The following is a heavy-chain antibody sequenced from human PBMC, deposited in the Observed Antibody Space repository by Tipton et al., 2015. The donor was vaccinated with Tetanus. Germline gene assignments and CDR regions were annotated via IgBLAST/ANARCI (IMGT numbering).Heavy chain of an antibody. CDR3: ASPPGVPAAVGFGYFGMDV. CDR1: GFTFSSYA. CDR2: ISGSGGST. Sequence: SLRLSCAASGFTFSSYAMSWVRQAPGKGLEWVSAISGSGGSTYYADSVKGRFTISRDNSKNTLYLQMNSLRAEDTAVYYCASPPGVPAAVGFGYFGMDVWGQGTPVTVSS. J-gene: IGHJ6*02. V-gene: IGHV3-23*01. D-gene: IGHD2-2*01.